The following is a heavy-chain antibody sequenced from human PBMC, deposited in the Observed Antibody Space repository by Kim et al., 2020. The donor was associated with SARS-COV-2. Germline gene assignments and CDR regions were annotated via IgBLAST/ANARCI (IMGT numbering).Heavy chain of an antibody. Sequence: GGSLRLSCAASGFTFSRYWMSWARQAPGKGLGWVATINQDGSEKYYVDSAKGRFSISRDNAKNSLFLQMDSLRAEDTAVYFCANGITGTRDYYYGMDVWGQGTTVTVSS. V-gene: IGHV3-7*03. CDR1: GFTFSRYW. J-gene: IGHJ6*02. CDR3: ANGITGTRDYYYGMDV. D-gene: IGHD1-7*01. CDR2: INQDGSEK.